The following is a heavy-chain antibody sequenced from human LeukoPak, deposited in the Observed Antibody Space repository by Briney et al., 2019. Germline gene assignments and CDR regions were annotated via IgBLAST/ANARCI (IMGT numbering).Heavy chain of an antibody. CDR3: AKDMAAYYYASGNIDY. D-gene: IGHD3-10*01. CDR1: GFTFADYA. CDR2: ISWDGSST. V-gene: IGHV3-43D*03. Sequence: GGSLRLSCAASGFTFADYAMHWVRQAPGKGLEWVSLISWDGSSTYYADSVKGRFTISRDNSKNSLYLQMNSLRAEDTALYYCAKDMAAYYYASGNIDYWGQGTLVTVSS. J-gene: IGHJ4*02.